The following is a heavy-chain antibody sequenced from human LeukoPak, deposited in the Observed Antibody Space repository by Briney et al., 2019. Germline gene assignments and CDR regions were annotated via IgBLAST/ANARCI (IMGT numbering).Heavy chain of an antibody. D-gene: IGHD1-26*01. CDR3: TASLYSGRYSDY. Sequence: GSLRLSCAASGFAFSNAWMNWVRQTPGKGLEWVGRIKSKTDGGAIDYAAPVKGRFTISRDDSKNTLYLQMNSLTTEDTAIYHCTASLYSGRYSDYWGQGTLVTVSS. CDR1: GFAFSNAW. V-gene: IGHV3-15*01. J-gene: IGHJ4*02. CDR2: IKSKTDGGAI.